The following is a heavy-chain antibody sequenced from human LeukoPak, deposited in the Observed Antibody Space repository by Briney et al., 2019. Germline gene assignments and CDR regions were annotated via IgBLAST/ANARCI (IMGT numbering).Heavy chain of an antibody. D-gene: IGHD5-24*01. CDR1: GGTFSSYA. CDR3: ARGRRDGRFYYYYYMDV. Sequence: GASVKVSCKASGGTFSSYAISLVRQAPGQGLEWMGGIIPIFGTANYAQKFQGRVTITADESTSTAYMELSSLRSEDTAVYYCARGRRDGRFYYYYYMDVWGKGTTVTVSS. V-gene: IGHV1-69*13. CDR2: IIPIFGTA. J-gene: IGHJ6*03.